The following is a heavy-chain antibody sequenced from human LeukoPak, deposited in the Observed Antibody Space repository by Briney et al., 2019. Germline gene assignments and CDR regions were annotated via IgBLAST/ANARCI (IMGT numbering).Heavy chain of an antibody. CDR3: ASSRYYDFLTGYWVYYFDY. CDR2: INHSGAT. CDR1: GGSFTGHY. J-gene: IGHJ4*02. Sequence: SETLSLTCTVHGGSFTGHYWGWIRQSPGKGLDWIGEINHSGATNYNPSLKSRVTISVDTSKNQFSLKLNSVTDADTAVYYCASSRYYDFLTGYWVYYFDYWGQGTLVTVSS. V-gene: IGHV4-34*01. D-gene: IGHD3-9*01.